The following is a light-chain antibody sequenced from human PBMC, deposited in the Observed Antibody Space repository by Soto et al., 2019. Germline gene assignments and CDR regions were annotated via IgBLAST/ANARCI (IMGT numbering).Light chain of an antibody. Sequence: DIQLTQSPSVLSASVGDTVTITCRASQALSNYLAWYQQKPGKAPDLLIYSASTLQSGVPSRFSGSGSEAEFSLTIRALQPEDFATYYCQQLSRYSTPMTFGQGTRLENK. V-gene: IGKV1-9*01. J-gene: IGKJ5*01. CDR1: QALSNY. CDR3: QQLSRYSTPMT. CDR2: SAS.